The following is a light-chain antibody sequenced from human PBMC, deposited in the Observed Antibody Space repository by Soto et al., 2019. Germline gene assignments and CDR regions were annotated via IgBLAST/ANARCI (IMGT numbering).Light chain of an antibody. CDR3: QSYDSSLSAV. CDR1: SSNIGAGYD. J-gene: IGLJ3*02. V-gene: IGLV1-40*01. CDR2: GNS. Sequence: QSVLTQPPSVSGAPGQRVIISCTGSSSNIGAGYDVHWYQQLPGTAPKLLIYGNSNRPSGVPDRFSASKSGTSASLAITGVQAEDEADYYCQSYDSSLSAVFGGGTKLTVL.